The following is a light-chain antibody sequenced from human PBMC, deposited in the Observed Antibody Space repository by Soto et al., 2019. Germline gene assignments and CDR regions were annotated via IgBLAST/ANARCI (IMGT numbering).Light chain of an antibody. CDR3: QQRSNWPIT. Sequence: EIGLTQSPATLSLSPGERATLSFMASQSVSSYLTWYQQKPGQAPRLLIYDASSRPTGIPARFSGSGSGTDFTLTISSLEPEDFAVYYCQQRSNWPITFGQGTRLEIK. J-gene: IGKJ5*01. CDR1: QSVSSY. CDR2: DAS. V-gene: IGKV3-11*01.